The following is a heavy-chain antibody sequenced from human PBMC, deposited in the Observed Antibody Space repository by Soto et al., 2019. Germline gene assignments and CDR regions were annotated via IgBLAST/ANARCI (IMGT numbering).Heavy chain of an antibody. CDR1: GFTFSSYA. D-gene: IGHD4-17*01. CDR3: ACVPTVVNTAYYFDC. CDR2: ISYDGSNK. V-gene: IGHV3-30-3*01. J-gene: IGHJ4*02. Sequence: QVQLVESGGGVVQPGRSLRLSCAASGFTFSSYAMHWVRQAPGKGLEWVAVISYDGSNKYYADSVKGRFTISRDDSKNTLYLQMNSLSAEDTAVDYGACVPTVVNTAYYFDCWGEGTLVTVSS.